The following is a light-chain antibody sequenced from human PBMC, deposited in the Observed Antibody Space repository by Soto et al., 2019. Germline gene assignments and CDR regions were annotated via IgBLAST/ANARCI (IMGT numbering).Light chain of an antibody. J-gene: IGLJ2*01. CDR3: SSYRNNSTVV. V-gene: IGLV2-14*03. CDR2: DVN. CDR1: SSDVGDYNY. Sequence: QSVLTQPASVSGSPGQSITISCTGTSSDVGDYNYVSWYQQHPGKAPKLMICDVNDRPSGVSNRFSGSKSGNTASLTISGLQAEDEADYYCSSYRNNSTVVFGGGTQLTVL.